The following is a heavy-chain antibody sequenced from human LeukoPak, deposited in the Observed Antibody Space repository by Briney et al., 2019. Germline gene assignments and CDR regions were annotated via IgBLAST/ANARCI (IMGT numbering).Heavy chain of an antibody. CDR1: GFTFSSYA. D-gene: IGHD6-19*01. Sequence: PGGSLRLSCAASGFTFSSYAMSWVRQAPGKGLEWVSAISGSGGSTYYADSVKGRFTISRANSKNTLYLQTNSPMGEDTAVCECANDAIRELIAVAGIGFDPWGQGTLVTVSS. J-gene: IGHJ5*02. CDR2: ISGSGGST. V-gene: IGHV3-23*01. CDR3: ANDAIRELIAVAGIGFDP.